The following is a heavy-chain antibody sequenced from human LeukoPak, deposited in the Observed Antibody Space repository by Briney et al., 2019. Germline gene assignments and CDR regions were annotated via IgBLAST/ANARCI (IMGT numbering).Heavy chain of an antibody. CDR3: AHAPANYYGSGSYSDY. Sequence: SVKVSCKASGGTFSSYAISWVRQAPGQGLEWMGGIIPIFGTANYAQKFQGRVTITADEPTSTAYMELSSLRSEDTAVYYCAHAPANYYGSGSYSDYWGQGTLVTVSS. CDR2: IIPIFGTA. J-gene: IGHJ4*02. D-gene: IGHD3-10*01. V-gene: IGHV1-69*13. CDR1: GGTFSSYA.